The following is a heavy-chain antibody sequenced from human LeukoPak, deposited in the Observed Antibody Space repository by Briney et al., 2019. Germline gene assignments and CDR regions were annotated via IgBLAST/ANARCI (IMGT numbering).Heavy chain of an antibody. CDR2: ISSNGGST. V-gene: IGHV3-64*01. Sequence: GGSLRLSCAASGXTFSTYSVHWVRQAPGKGLESVSAISSNGGSTYYANSVKGRFTISRDNSKNTLYLQMGSLRAEDMAVYYCAREYYGGYIDYWGQGTLVTVSS. CDR1: GXTFSTYS. D-gene: IGHD2-21*01. J-gene: IGHJ4*02. CDR3: AREYYGGYIDY.